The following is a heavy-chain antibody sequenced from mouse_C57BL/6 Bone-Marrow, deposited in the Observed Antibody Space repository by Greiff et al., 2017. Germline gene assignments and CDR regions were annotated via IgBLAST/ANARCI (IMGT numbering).Heavy chain of an antibody. CDR2: IDPANGNT. CDR1: GFNIKDDY. V-gene: IGHV14-3*02. D-gene: IGHD3-1*01. J-gene: IGHJ1*03. Sequence: EVQLQQSGAELVRPGASVKLSCTASGFNIKDDYMHWVKQRPEQGLEWIGGIDPANGNTKYAPKFQGKATITADTPSNTAYLQLRSLTSEDTAVYHYASNGLCYFDGWGTGTTVTASS. CDR3: ASNGLCYFDG.